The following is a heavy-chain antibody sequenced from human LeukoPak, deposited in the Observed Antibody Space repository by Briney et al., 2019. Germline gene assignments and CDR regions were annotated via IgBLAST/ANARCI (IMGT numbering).Heavy chain of an antibody. J-gene: IGHJ4*02. CDR3: ARAIYDSSGYFDY. D-gene: IGHD3-22*01. Sequence: GGSLRLSCAASGFTFSSYEVNWVRQAPGQGLEWVSYISSSGSTIYYADSVEGRFTISRDNAKNSLYLQMNSLRAEDTAVYYCARAIYDSSGYFDYWGQGTLVTVSS. CDR2: ISSSGSTI. CDR1: GFTFSSYE. V-gene: IGHV3-48*03.